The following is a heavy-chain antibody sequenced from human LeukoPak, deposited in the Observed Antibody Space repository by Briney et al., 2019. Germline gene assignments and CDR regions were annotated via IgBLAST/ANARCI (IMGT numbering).Heavy chain of an antibody. D-gene: IGHD2-15*01. CDR3: ARYCSGGSCYGEFDY. CDR2: FDPEDGET. Sequence: ASVKVSCKVSGYTLTELSMHWVRQAPGKGLEWMGGFDPEDGETIYAQKFQGRVTMTRDMSTSTVYMELSSLRSEDTAVYYCARYCSGGSCYGEFDYWGQGTLVTVSS. J-gene: IGHJ4*02. V-gene: IGHV1-24*01. CDR1: GYTLTELS.